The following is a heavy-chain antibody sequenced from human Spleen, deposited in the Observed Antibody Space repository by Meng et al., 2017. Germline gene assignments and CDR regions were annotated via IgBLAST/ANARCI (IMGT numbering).Heavy chain of an antibody. CDR3: ARDDGGATTRRYYQH. D-gene: IGHD1-26*01. CDR1: GYTFTNHD. Sequence: ASVKVSCKASGYTFTNHDINWVRQATGQGLEWMGLMNSNSGDTSHAQKFQGRVTLTWNTSINTAYMELSSLRSEDTAVYYCARDDGGATTRRYYQHWGQGTLVTVSS. J-gene: IGHJ1*01. V-gene: IGHV1-8*01. CDR2: MNSNSGDT.